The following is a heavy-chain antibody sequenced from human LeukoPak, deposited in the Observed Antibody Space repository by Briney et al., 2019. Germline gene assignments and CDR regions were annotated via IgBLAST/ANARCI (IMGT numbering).Heavy chain of an antibody. V-gene: IGHV3-7*01. CDR1: GFTFTRYW. J-gene: IGHJ4*02. Sequence: GGSLRLSCAASGFTFTRYWMSWVRQAPGKGLEWVANIKQDGSEKYYVDSVKGRFTISRDNAKNSLYLQMNSLRAEDTAVYYCARTYRDGSGSYFDYWGQGTLVTVSS. D-gene: IGHD3-10*01. CDR3: ARTYRDGSGSYFDY. CDR2: IKQDGSEK.